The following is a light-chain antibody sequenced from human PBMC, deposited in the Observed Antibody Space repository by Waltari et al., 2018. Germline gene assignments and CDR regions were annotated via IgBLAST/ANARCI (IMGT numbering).Light chain of an antibody. CDR3: QQYNRWHPLT. J-gene: IGKJ4*01. V-gene: IGKV3D-15*01. Sequence: EVVMTQSPATLSVSPGERATLSCRASQSIATDLVWYQHKPGQAPRLLIYHASTRATAIPTRFRGSGSGTDFTLTISGLQSEDSAVYYCQQYNRWHPLTFGGGTKVEI. CDR2: HAS. CDR1: QSIATD.